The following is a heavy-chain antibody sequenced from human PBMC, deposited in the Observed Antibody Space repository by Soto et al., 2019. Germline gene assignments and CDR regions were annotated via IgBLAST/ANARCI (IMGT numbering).Heavy chain of an antibody. CDR1: GGSISSSTYY. J-gene: IGHJ4*02. V-gene: IGHV4-39*01. CDR2: IYYGGGP. D-gene: IGHD3-22*01. Sequence: QLQLQESGPGRVKPSETLSLTCTVTGGSISSSTYYWGWIRQPPGQGLEWIGNIYYGGGPYYNPSVKSRVTVSVDTSKNQFSLKLSSVTAADTAVNDCAIQSGSGYYTVAYWGQGTLVTVSS. CDR3: AIQSGSGYYTVAY.